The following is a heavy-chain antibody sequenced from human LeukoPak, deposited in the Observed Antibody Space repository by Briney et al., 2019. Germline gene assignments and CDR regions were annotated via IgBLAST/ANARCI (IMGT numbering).Heavy chain of an antibody. J-gene: IGHJ4*02. CDR3: ARGTIFGVVISDFSFDF. CDR1: GFTFRNYW. D-gene: IGHD3-3*01. Sequence: RGSLRLSCAASGFTFRNYWMNWVRQAPGKGLEWVANIKQDGSEQDYVDSVKGRFTISRDNAKTSLYLQMTSLRAEDTAVYYCARGTIFGVVISDFSFDFWGQGTLVTVSS. V-gene: IGHV3-7*01. CDR2: IKQDGSEQ.